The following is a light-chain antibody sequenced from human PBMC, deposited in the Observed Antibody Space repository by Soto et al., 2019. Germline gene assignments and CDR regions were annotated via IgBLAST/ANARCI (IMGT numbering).Light chain of an antibody. CDR1: QSVSSN. CDR2: GAT. J-gene: IGKJ5*01. V-gene: IGKV3-15*01. CDR3: QQYNNWPPIT. Sequence: EIVLTQSPGTLSLSPGERATLTCTASQSVSSNLAWYQQKPGQAPRLLIYGATTRATGIPARFSGSGSGTEFTPTISSPQSEDFAVYYCQQYNNWPPITFGQGTRLEIK.